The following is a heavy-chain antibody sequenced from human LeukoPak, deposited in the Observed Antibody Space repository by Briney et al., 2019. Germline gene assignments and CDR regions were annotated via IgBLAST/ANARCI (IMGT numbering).Heavy chain of an antibody. V-gene: IGHV3-53*01. J-gene: IGHJ3*02. CDR3: ARYIPSCGGNCNDGFDI. D-gene: IGHD2-21*01. Sequence: SGGSLRLSCAASGFTFSSYAMSWVRQAPGKGLEWVSVLYSGGDTYYADSVKGRFTISRDNSKSTLYLQLNTLKAEDTAVYYCARYIPSCGGNCNDGFDIWGQGTMVTVSS. CDR1: GFTFSSYA. CDR2: LYSGGDT.